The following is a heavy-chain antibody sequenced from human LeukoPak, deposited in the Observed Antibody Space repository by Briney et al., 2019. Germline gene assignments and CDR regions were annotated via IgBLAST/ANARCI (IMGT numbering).Heavy chain of an antibody. V-gene: IGHV3-48*01. CDR1: GFTFSSYS. CDR2: ISSSSSTI. D-gene: IGHD6-19*01. J-gene: IGHJ6*02. Sequence: PGGSLRLSCAASGFTFSSYSMNWVRQAPGKGLEWVSYISSSSSTIYYADSVKGRFTISRDNAKNSLYLQMNSLRAEDTAVYYCARGNRWLVFYYYGMDVCGQGTTVTVSS. CDR3: ARGNRWLVFYYYGMDV.